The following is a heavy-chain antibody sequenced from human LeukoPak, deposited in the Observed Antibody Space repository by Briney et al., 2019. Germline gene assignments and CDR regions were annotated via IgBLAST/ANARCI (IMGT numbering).Heavy chain of an antibody. V-gene: IGHV3-23*01. CDR1: GFTFSSYA. Sequence: GGSLRLSCAASGFTFSSYAMSWVRQAPGKGLEWVSAFSGSGGSTYYADSVKGRFTISRDNSNNTLFLHLNSLRGEDTAVYYCTRNSGWYGLSWGQGTLVTVSS. J-gene: IGHJ1*01. D-gene: IGHD6-19*01. CDR2: FSGSGGST. CDR3: TRNSGWYGLS.